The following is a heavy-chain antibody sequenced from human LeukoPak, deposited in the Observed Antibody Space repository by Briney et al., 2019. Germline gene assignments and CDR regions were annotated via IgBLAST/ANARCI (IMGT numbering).Heavy chain of an antibody. CDR3: TGAAAGTYYSDY. V-gene: IGHV3-66*01. Sequence: GGSLRLSCAASGFTVSSNYMSWVRQAPGKGLEWVPVIYSGGSTYYADSVKGRFTISRDNSKNTLYLQMNSLRAEDTAVYYCTGAAAGTYYSDYWGQGTLVTVSS. J-gene: IGHJ4*02. CDR2: IYSGGST. D-gene: IGHD6-13*01. CDR1: GFTVSSNY.